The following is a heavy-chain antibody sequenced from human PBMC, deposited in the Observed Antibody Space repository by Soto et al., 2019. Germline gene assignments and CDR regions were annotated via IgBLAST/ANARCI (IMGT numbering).Heavy chain of an antibody. V-gene: IGHV3-23*01. CDR3: ASHQIAICDY. Sequence: EVQLLESGGGLVQPGGSLRLSCAASGFAFSDFDMSWVRQAPGKGLEWVSAISASGRFKPYADSVRGRFTISRDNFRGTVDLQMNSLRPEDTAVYYCASHQIAICDYWGRGTLVTVYS. CDR2: ISASGRFK. CDR1: GFAFSDFD. J-gene: IGHJ4*02. D-gene: IGHD2-2*01.